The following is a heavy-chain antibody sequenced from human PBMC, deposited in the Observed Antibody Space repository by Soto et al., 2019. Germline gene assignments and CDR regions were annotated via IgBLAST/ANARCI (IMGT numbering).Heavy chain of an antibody. Sequence: GGSLRLSCAASGFTFSSYAMHWVRQAPGKGLEWVAVISYDGSNKYYADSVKGRFTISRDNSKNTLYLQMNSLRAEDTAVYYCARPPNDYGGKKGYFQHWGQGTLVTVS. CDR1: GFTFSSYA. CDR3: ARPPNDYGGKKGYFQH. J-gene: IGHJ1*01. D-gene: IGHD4-17*01. V-gene: IGHV3-30-3*01. CDR2: ISYDGSNK.